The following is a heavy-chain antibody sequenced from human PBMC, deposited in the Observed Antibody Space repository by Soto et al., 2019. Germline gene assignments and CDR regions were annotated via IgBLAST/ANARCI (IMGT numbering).Heavy chain of an antibody. Sequence: ASVKVSCKASGYTFTGYYMHWVRQAPGQGLEWMGWINPNSGGTNYAQKFQGRVTMTRDTSISRAYMELSRLRSDDTAVYYCAREPVVAAHFSMDVCGQGTTVTVSS. CDR2: INPNSGGT. CDR1: GYTFTGYY. CDR3: AREPVVAAHFSMDV. J-gene: IGHJ6*02. V-gene: IGHV1-2*02. D-gene: IGHD2-15*01.